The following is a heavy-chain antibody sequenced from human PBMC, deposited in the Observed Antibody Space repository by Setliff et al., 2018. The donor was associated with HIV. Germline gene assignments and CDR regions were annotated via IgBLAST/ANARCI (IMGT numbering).Heavy chain of an antibody. CDR1: GFTFSNNN. CDR2: IQYDGDTK. J-gene: IGHJ3*02. Sequence: GGSLRLSCAASGFTFSNNNMHWVRQTPGKGLEWVACIQYDGDTKYYVDSVKGRFTISRDNSKNTLYLQMSSLRAEDTAVYYCAKDRLEWLAPDGFDIWGLGTMVTVSS. CDR3: AKDRLEWLAPDGFDI. D-gene: IGHD3-3*01. V-gene: IGHV3-30*02.